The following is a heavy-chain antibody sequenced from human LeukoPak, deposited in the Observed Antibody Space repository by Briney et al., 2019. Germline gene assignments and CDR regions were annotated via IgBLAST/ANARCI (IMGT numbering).Heavy chain of an antibody. Sequence: GGSLRLSCAASGFTFSISDMHWVRQAPGKGLEYVSGIRSNGGSTYYANSVKGRFTISRDNSKNTLYLQMGSLRAEDMAVYYCARGTKYYYDSSGYLDYWGQGTLVTVSS. CDR1: GFTFSISD. D-gene: IGHD3-22*01. CDR3: ARGTKYYYDSSGYLDY. V-gene: IGHV3-64*01. J-gene: IGHJ4*02. CDR2: IRSNGGST.